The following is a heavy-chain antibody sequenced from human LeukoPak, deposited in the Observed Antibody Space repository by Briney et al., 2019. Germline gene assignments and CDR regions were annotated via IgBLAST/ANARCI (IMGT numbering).Heavy chain of an antibody. D-gene: IGHD2-21*01. CDR3: ARDGGDDPGALDI. V-gene: IGHV3-21*01. CDR2: ISSSSSYI. Sequence: GGSLRLSCAASGFTFSSYSMNWVRQAPGKGLEWVSSISSSSSYIYYADSVKGRFTISRDNAKNSLYLQMNSLRAEDTAVYYCARDGGDDPGALDIWGQGTMVTVSS. CDR1: GFTFSSYS. J-gene: IGHJ3*02.